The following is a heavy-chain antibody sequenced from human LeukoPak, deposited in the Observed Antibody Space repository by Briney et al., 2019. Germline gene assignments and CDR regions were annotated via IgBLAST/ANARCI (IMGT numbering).Heavy chain of an antibody. D-gene: IGHD3-10*01. V-gene: IGHV3-23*01. J-gene: IGHJ4*02. CDR1: GFTFSNYG. CDR2: ISGSGGST. CDR3: ARAKPKNMVRGLIMRRESRYYFDY. Sequence: GGSLRLSCVASGFTFSNYGMSWVRQAPGKGLEWVSSISGSGGSTYYADSVKGRFTISRDNSKSTLYIQMNSLRAEDTAVYYCARAKPKNMVRGLIMRRESRYYFDYWGQGTLVTVSS.